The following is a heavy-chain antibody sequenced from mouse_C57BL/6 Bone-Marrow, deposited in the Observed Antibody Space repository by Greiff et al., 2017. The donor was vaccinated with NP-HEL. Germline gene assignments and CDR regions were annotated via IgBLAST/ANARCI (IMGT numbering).Heavy chain of an antibody. V-gene: IGHV14-4*01. J-gene: IGHJ2*01. Sequence: EVQLQQSGAELVRPGASVKLSCTASGFNIKDDYMHWVKQRPEQGLEWIGWIDPENGDTEYASKFQGKATITADTSSNTAYLQLSSLTSEDTAVYYCTTDYGSSYGYYVDYWGQGTTLTVSS. CDR1: GFNIKDDY. D-gene: IGHD1-1*01. CDR2: IDPENGDT. CDR3: TTDYGSSYGYYVDY.